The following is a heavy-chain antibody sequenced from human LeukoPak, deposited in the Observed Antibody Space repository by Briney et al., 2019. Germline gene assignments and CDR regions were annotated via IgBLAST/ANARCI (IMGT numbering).Heavy chain of an antibody. D-gene: IGHD3-22*01. CDR3: ARGVYYYEP. CDR2: INHSGST. Sequence: SXTLSLTCAVYGGSFSGYYWSWIRQPPGKGLEWIGEINHSGSTNYNPSLKSRVTISLDTSKNQFSLKLSSVTAADTAVYYCARGVYYYEPWGQGTLVTVSS. J-gene: IGHJ5*02. CDR1: GGSFSGYY. V-gene: IGHV4-34*01.